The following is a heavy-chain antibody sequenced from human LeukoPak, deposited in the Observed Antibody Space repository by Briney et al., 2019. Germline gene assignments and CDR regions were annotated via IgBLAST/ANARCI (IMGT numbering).Heavy chain of an antibody. CDR3: ARDGTYTDYDPDFDI. D-gene: IGHD5-12*01. CDR2: INTDGNST. CDR1: GFTFSTYW. V-gene: IGHV3-74*01. Sequence: PGGSLRLSCAASGFTFSTYWMHWVRQAPGKGLVWVSQINTDGNSTTYADSVKGRFTVSRDNAKNTLYLQMNSLRAEDTAVFYCARDGTYTDYDPDFDIWGQGTLVTVSS. J-gene: IGHJ4*02.